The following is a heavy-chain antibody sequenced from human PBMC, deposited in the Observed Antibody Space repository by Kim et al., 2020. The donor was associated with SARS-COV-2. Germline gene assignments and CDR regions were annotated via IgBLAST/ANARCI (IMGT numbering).Heavy chain of an antibody. CDR2: ISDTGST. D-gene: IGHD3-10*01. CDR1: GFTFSSYA. V-gene: IGHV3-23*01. Sequence: GGSLRLSCAASGFTFSSYAMGWVRQAPGKGLEWVSSISDTGSTHYADSVRGRFTISRDNTKNTLYLRMNSLRAEDTAVYYCAKESGSESYFSAFDYWGQGTLVTVSS. J-gene: IGHJ4*02. CDR3: AKESGSESYFSAFDY.